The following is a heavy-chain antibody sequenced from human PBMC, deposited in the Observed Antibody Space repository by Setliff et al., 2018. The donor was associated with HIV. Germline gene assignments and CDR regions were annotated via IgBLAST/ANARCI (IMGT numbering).Heavy chain of an antibody. CDR3: ARGDVYCTNGVCYNQHYYPMDV. CDR1: GGSMSPYY. D-gene: IGHD2-8*01. V-gene: IGHV4-4*09. J-gene: IGHJ6*02. CDR2: IFSSGST. Sequence: PSETLSLTCTVSGGSMSPYYWSWIRQPPGKGLEWIGYIFSSGSTNYNPSLKTRVTIMVDTSKNQFSLKLGSVTAADTAVYYCARGDVYCTNGVCYNQHYYPMDVWGQGTTVTVSS.